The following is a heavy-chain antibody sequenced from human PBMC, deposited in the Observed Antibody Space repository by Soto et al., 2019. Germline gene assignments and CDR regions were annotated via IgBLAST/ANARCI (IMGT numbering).Heavy chain of an antibody. D-gene: IGHD3-10*01. J-gene: IGHJ6*02. CDR2: IDPSDSYT. CDR1: GYSFTSYW. V-gene: IGHV5-10-1*01. Sequence: GESLKISCKGSGYSFTSYWISWVRQMPGKGLEWMGRIDPSDSYTNYSPSFQGHVTISADKSISTAYLQWSSLKASDTAMYYCVRSVLREESYFYYYGMDVWGQGTTITVSS. CDR3: VRSVLREESYFYYYGMDV.